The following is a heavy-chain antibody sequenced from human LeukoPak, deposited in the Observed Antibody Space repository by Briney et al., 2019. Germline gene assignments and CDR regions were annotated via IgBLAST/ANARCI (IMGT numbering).Heavy chain of an antibody. J-gene: IGHJ4*02. CDR1: GYTFTSYD. V-gene: IGHV1-18*01. CDR2: ISPYNGNT. D-gene: IGHD3-22*01. Sequence: ASVKVSCKASGYTFTSYDINWVRQATGQGLEWMGWISPYNGNTDHAQKFQGRVTMTTDTFTNTAYMDLRSLRSDDTAVYYCARKLYDSSRYGQTYYFDNWGQGTLVTVSS. CDR3: ARKLYDSSRYGQTYYFDN.